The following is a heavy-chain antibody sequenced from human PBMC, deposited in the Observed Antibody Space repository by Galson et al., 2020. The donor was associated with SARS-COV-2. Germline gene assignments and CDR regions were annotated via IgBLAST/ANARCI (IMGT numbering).Heavy chain of an antibody. CDR2: IYYSGST. CDR1: GGSISSSSYY. D-gene: IGHD3-22*01. CDR3: ARSYYDSSGYFPHPFDY. J-gene: IGHJ4*02. Sequence: SETLSITCTVSGGSISSSSYYWGWIRQPLGKGLEWIGSIYYSGSTYYNPSLKSRVTISVDTTKNQFSPKLSSVTAADTAVYYCARSYYDSSGYFPHPFDYWGQGTLVTVSS. V-gene: IGHV4-39*01.